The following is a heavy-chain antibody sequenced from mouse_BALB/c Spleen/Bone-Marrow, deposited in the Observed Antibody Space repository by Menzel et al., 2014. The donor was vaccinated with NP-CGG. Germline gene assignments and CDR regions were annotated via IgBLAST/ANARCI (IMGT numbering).Heavy chain of an antibody. V-gene: IGHV1S81*02. D-gene: IGHD2-14*01. CDR3: ARGGRYDERTWFAY. CDR1: GYSFTSYW. Sequence: QVQLQQSGAELVRPGASVKLSCKASGYSFTSYWMHWVKQRPGQGLEWIGEINPSNGRTNYNEKLKSKATLTVDKSSSTAYMQLSSLTSEDSAVYYCARGGRYDERTWFAYWGQGTLVTVSA. CDR2: INPSNGRT. J-gene: IGHJ3*01.